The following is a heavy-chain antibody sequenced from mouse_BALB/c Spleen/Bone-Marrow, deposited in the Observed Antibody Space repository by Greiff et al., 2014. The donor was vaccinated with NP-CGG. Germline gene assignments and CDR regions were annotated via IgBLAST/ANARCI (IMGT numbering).Heavy chain of an antibody. V-gene: IGHV14-3*02. J-gene: IGHJ3*01. Sequence: VQLQQPGAELVKPGASVKLSCTASGFNIKDTYMHWVKQRPEQGLEWIGRIDPANGNTKYDPKFQGKATITADTSSNTAYLQLSSLTSEDTAVYYCATYYYSSSWGFAYWGQGTLVTVSA. CDR3: ATYYYSSSWGFAY. CDR2: IDPANGNT. CDR1: GFNIKDTY. D-gene: IGHD1-1*01.